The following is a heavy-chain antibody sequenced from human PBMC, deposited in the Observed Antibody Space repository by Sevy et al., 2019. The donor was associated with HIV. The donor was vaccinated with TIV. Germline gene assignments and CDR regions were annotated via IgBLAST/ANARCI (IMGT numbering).Heavy chain of an antibody. CDR2: TYYRSKWFN. D-gene: IGHD2-2*01. Sequence: SQTLSLTCAISGDSVSSNTAAWNWIRQSPSRGLEWLGRTYYRSKWFNDYAVAVISRISINPDTSKNLFSLQLNSVTPEDTAIDYCARYQSSVGSNWDSVAPADYGMDVWGQGTTVTVSS. CDR1: GDSVSSNTAA. CDR3: ARYQSSVGSNWDSVAPADYGMDV. V-gene: IGHV6-1*01. J-gene: IGHJ6*02.